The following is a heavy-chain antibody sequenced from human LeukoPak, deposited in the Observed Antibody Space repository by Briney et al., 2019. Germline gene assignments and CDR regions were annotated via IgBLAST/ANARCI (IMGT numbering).Heavy chain of an antibody. J-gene: IGHJ5*02. D-gene: IGHD2-2*02. CDR3: AGGHVSCSSTSCYTESYNWFDP. Sequence: SETLSLTCAVYGGSFSGYYWSWIRQPPGKGLEWIGEINHSGSTNYNLSLKSRVTISVDTSKNQFSLKLSSVTAADTAVYYCAGGHVSCSSTSCYTESYNWFDPWGQGTLVTVSS. CDR1: GGSFSGYY. CDR2: INHSGST. V-gene: IGHV4-34*01.